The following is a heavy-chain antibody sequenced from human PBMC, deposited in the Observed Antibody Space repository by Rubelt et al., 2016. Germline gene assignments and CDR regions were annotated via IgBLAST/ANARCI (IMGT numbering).Heavy chain of an antibody. CDR2: IKQDESEE. Sequence: EVQLVESGGDLVQPGESLRLSCASSGFTFSSYWMNWVRQAPGKGLEWVANIKQDESEEHYADSVKGRFTISRDNTKNSGYLQMNSRRAEDTAVYYCARDYGDYWGQGTLVTVSS. CDR3: ARDYGDY. J-gene: IGHJ4*02. V-gene: IGHV3-7*04. D-gene: IGHD4-17*01. CDR1: GFTFSSYW.